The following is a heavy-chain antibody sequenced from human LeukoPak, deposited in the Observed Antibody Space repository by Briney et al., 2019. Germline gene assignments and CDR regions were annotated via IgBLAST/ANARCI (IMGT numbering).Heavy chain of an antibody. CDR1: GFTFTSSA. V-gene: IGHV1-58*02. J-gene: IGHJ4*02. D-gene: IGHD4-17*01. CDR2: IVVGSGNT. Sequence: SVKVSCKASGFTFTSSAMQGVRQARGQRLEWIGWIVVGSGNTNYAQKFQERVTITRDMSTSTAYMELSSLRSEDTAVYYCAALLDDYGDSLDYWGQGTLVTVSS. CDR3: AALLDDYGDSLDY.